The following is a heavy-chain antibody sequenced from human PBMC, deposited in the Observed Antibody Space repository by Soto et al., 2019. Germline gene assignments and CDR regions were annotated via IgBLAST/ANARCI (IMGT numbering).Heavy chain of an antibody. CDR1: GFASRAFS. Sequence: EVQLVESGGGLVKPGGSLRLSCAASGFASRAFSINWVRQAPGKGLQWVSSTFNYSPNPDYAASVKGRFTISTDNAENLMYLQMDSLRVEDTAVYYCAREEGYCHGGSCFRSAFDLWGQGTVVTVSS. J-gene: IGHJ3*01. D-gene: IGHD2-15*01. CDR2: TFNYSPNP. CDR3: AREEGYCHGGSCFRSAFDL. V-gene: IGHV3-21*01.